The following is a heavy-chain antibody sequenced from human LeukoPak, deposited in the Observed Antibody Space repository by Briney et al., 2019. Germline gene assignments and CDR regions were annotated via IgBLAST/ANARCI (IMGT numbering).Heavy chain of an antibody. Sequence: PGGSLRLSCAASGFTFDDYAMHWVRQAPGKGLEWVSGISWNSGSIGYADSVKGRFTISRDNAKNSLYLQMNSLRAEDTALYYCAKDIRAVAGAFDIWGQGTMVTVSS. D-gene: IGHD6-19*01. CDR1: GFTFDDYA. CDR2: ISWNSGSI. V-gene: IGHV3-9*01. J-gene: IGHJ3*02. CDR3: AKDIRAVAGAFDI.